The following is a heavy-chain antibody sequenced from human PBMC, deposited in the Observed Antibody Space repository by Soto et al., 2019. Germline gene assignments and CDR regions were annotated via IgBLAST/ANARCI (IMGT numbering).Heavy chain of an antibody. CDR2: ISAYNGNT. V-gene: IGHV1-18*01. D-gene: IGHD6-13*01. Sequence: QVQLVQSGAEVKKPGASVKVSCKASGYTFTSYGISWVRQAPGQGLEWMGWISAYNGNTNYAQKLQGRVTMTTDTTTGTTYKGPRRLRSDDTAGYFFARKGSSWPFDYWGQGTLVTVSS. CDR3: ARKGSSWPFDY. J-gene: IGHJ4*02. CDR1: GYTFTSYG.